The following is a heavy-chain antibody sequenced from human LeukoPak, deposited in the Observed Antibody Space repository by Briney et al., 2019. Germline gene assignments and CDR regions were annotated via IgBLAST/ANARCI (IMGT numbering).Heavy chain of an antibody. D-gene: IGHD3-3*01. CDR1: GYTFTSYG. CDR2: ISAYNGNT. Sequence: ASVKVSCKASGYTFTSYGISWVRQAPGQGLEWMGWISAYNGNTNYAQKLQGRVTMTTDTSTSTAYMELRSLRSDDTAVYYCARDWATFTIFGVVGHPHFDYWGQGTLVTVSS. CDR3: ARDWATFTIFGVVGHPHFDY. J-gene: IGHJ4*02. V-gene: IGHV1-18*01.